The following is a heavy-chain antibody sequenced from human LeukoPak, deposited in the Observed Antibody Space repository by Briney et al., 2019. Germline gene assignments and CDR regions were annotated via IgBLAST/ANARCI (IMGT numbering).Heavy chain of an antibody. CDR2: ISSSSSYI. CDR1: GFTFSSYS. V-gene: IGHV3-21*01. CDR3: ARGGGAYYDFWSGYYKSLDY. D-gene: IGHD3-3*01. Sequence: KSGGSLRLSCAASGFTFSSYSMNWVRQAPGKGLEWASSISSSSSYIYYADSVKGRFTISRDNAKNSLYLQMNSLRAEDTAVYYCARGGGAYYDFWSGYYKSLDYWGQGTLVTVSS. J-gene: IGHJ4*02.